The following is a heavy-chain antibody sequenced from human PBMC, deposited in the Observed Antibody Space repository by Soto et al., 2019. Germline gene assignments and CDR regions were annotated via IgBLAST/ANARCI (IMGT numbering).Heavy chain of an antibody. CDR2: IKQDGSEK. CDR1: GFTFSSYS. Sequence: EVQLVESGGGLVQPGGSLRLSCAASGFTFSSYSMSWVRQAPGKGLEWVANIKQDGSEKYYVDSVKGRFTISRDNAKNSLYLQMNSLRAEDTAVYYCARARGVDGWGQGTTVTVSS. D-gene: IGHD3-16*01. CDR3: ARARGVDG. V-gene: IGHV3-7*01. J-gene: IGHJ6*02.